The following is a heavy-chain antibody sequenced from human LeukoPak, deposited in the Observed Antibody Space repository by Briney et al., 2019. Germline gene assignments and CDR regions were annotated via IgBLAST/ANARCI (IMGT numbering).Heavy chain of an antibody. J-gene: IGHJ4*02. CDR3: ARAPTYYYDSSGEGYFDY. V-gene: IGHV1-69*06. D-gene: IGHD3-22*01. CDR1: GGTFSSYA. CDR2: IIPIFGTA. Sequence: GSSVKVSCKASGGTFSSYAISWVRQAPGQGLEWMGRIIPIFGTANYAQKLQGRVTITADKSTSTAYMELSSLRSEDTAVYYCARAPTYYYDSSGEGYFDYWGQGTLVTVSS.